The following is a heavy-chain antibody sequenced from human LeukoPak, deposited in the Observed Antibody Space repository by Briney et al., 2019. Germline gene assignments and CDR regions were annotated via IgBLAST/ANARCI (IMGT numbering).Heavy chain of an antibody. V-gene: IGHV1-18*01. CDR3: ARVASTTCDCPDYFDY. D-gene: IGHD2-2*01. CDR2: ISAYTGNT. CDR1: GYTVTTFC. J-gene: IGHJ4*02. Sequence: GASVKVSCKASGYTVTTFCITWVRQAPGQGLEWMGWISAYTGNTNYAPKFQGRVTMTTDTSTSTAHMELRSLTSDDTAVYYCARVASTTCDCPDYFDYWGQGTLVTVSS.